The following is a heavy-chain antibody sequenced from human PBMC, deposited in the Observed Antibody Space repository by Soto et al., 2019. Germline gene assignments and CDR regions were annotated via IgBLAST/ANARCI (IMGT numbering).Heavy chain of an antibody. CDR3: ARISQTATTFDS. CDR2: INTDGSTT. D-gene: IGHD1-1*01. J-gene: IGHJ4*02. CDR1: GFTFNTDA. Sequence: GGSLRLSCAASGFTFNTDAMHWVRQAPGKGLVWVSRINTDGSTTTYADSVKGRFTISRDNAKNTLYLQMNSLRGEDTAVYYCARISQTATTFDSWGQGTLVTVSS. V-gene: IGHV3-74*01.